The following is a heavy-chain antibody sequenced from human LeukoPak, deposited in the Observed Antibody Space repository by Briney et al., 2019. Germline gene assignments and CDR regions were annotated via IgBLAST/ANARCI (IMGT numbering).Heavy chain of an antibody. V-gene: IGHV3-23*01. CDR1: GFTFSSYA. D-gene: IGHD2-2*02. CDR3: ARDGGTVVVPAAIGYFDY. CDR2: ISGSGGST. J-gene: IGHJ4*02. Sequence: GGSLRLSCAASGFTFSSYAMSWVRQAPGKGLEWVSAISGSGGSTYYADSVKGRFTISRDNSKNTLYLQMNSLRAEDTAVYYCARDGGTVVVPAAIGYFDYWGQGTLVTVS.